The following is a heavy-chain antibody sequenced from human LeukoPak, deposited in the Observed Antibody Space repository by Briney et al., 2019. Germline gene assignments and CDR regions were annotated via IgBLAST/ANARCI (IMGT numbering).Heavy chain of an antibody. CDR2: ISGSGGST. V-gene: IGHV3-23*01. D-gene: IGHD3-22*01. CDR1: GFXFSSYA. Sequence: GGSLRLSCAASGFXFSSYAMSWVRQAPGKGLEWVSAISGSGGSTYYADSVKGRFTISRDNSKNTLYLQMNSLRAEDTAVYYCAKDSYYYDSSETHSGPWGQGTLVTVSS. CDR3: AKDSYYYDSSETHSGP. J-gene: IGHJ5*02.